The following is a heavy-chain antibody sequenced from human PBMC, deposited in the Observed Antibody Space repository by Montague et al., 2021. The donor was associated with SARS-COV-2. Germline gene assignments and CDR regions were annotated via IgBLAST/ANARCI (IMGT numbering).Heavy chain of an antibody. J-gene: IGHJ4*02. D-gene: IGHD5-12*01. CDR2: IYNSGSK. V-gene: IGHV4-59*01. Sequence: SETLSLTCTVSGGSMRSYFWSWIRQPPGKGLEWIGYIYNSGSKNYNPSLKSRVTISLDTSKNQFYLKLSSVTAADTAVYYCAREIDFRGSDSVCVACCFDYWGQGTLVTVS. CDR3: AREIDFRGSDSVCVACCFDY. CDR1: GGSMRSYF.